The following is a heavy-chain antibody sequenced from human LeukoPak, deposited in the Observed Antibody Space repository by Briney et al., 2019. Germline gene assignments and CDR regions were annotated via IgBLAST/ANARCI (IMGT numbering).Heavy chain of an antibody. CDR2: IYTSGST. Sequence: SETLSLTCTVSGGSISSYYWSWIRQPAGKGLEWIGRIYTSGSTNYNPSLKSRVTISVDTSKNQFSLKLSSVTAADTAVYYCVKGARRYYFDYWGQGTLVTVSS. V-gene: IGHV4-4*07. CDR3: VKGARRYYFDY. J-gene: IGHJ4*02. CDR1: GGSISSYY. D-gene: IGHD1-26*01.